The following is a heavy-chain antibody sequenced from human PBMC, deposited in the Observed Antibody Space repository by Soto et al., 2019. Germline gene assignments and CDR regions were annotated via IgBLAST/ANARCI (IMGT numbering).Heavy chain of an antibody. CDR2: IWSDGSRG. V-gene: IGHV3-33*01. CDR1: RLTFSAHD. CDR3: AGEPKGGAYDMDV. Sequence: QVHLVESGGGVVQPGTSLRLSCAASRLTFSAHDMHWVRQAPGKGLEWVALIWSDGSRGFYADSVKGRFTISRDNFKNTLYLQMNSLGAEDTAVYYCAGEPKGGAYDMDVWGQGTTVTVSS. D-gene: IGHD3-16*01. J-gene: IGHJ6*02.